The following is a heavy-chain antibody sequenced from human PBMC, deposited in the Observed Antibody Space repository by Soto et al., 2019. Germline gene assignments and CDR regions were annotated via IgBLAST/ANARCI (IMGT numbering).Heavy chain of an antibody. J-gene: IGHJ4*02. Sequence: SETRSLTCTVSDGSISSYYWSWIRQPPGKGLEWIGYIYYSGSTNYNPSLKSRVTISVDTSKNQFSLKLNSVTAADTAVYYWARRYGASFDYWGQGTLVTVSS. CDR1: DGSISSYY. CDR3: ARRYGASFDY. V-gene: IGHV4-59*01. D-gene: IGHD4-17*01. CDR2: IYYSGST.